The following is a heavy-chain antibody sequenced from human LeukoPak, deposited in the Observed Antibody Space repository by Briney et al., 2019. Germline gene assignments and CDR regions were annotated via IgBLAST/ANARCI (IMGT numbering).Heavy chain of an antibody. V-gene: IGHV1-69*13. J-gene: IGHJ3*02. Sequence: SVTVSCKASEGTFSSYAISWVRQAPGQGLEWMGGIIPIFGTANYAQKFQGRVTITADESTSTAYMELSSLRSEDTAVYYCAKLTTYYYDSSGYSPDAFDIWGQGTMVTVSS. D-gene: IGHD3-22*01. CDR2: IIPIFGTA. CDR3: AKLTTYYYDSSGYSPDAFDI. CDR1: EGTFSSYA.